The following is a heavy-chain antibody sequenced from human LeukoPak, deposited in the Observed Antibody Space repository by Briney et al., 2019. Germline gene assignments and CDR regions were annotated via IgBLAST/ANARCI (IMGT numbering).Heavy chain of an antibody. Sequence: GGSLRLSCVASGFIFSNYGMHWVRQAPGKGLEWVAVIWYDGSNKYYADSVKGRFTISRDNSKNTVYLQMNSLRAEDTAVYYCARELGVSRAFDIWGEGTMVTVSS. V-gene: IGHV3-33*01. J-gene: IGHJ3*02. CDR1: GFIFSNYG. CDR3: ARELGVSRAFDI. D-gene: IGHD6-6*01. CDR2: IWYDGSNK.